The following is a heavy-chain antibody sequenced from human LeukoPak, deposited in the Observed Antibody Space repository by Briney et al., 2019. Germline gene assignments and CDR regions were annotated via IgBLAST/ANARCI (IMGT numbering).Heavy chain of an antibody. CDR3: AKHRYSSSWYNSFDC. J-gene: IGHJ4*02. CDR2: LTSGGST. CDR1: GFSFRTYG. Sequence: GGSLRLSCAASGFSFRTYGMSWVRQAPGEGLEWVSTLTSGGSTYYGDSVKGRFTISRDNSKNTLYLQVNSLRAEDTAVYYCAKHRYSSSWYNSFDCWGQGTLVTVSS. D-gene: IGHD6-13*01. V-gene: IGHV3-23*01.